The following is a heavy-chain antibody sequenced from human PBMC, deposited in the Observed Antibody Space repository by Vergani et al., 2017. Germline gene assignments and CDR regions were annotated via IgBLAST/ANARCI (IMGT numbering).Heavy chain of an antibody. Sequence: QVQLQESGPGLVKPSETLSLTCAVSGYSISSTYYWGWIRQPPGKGLEWIGSIYHSGSTYTNPSLKSRVTISVDTSKNQFSLKLSSVTAADTAVYYCARHRGDNDRGGMDVWGQGTTVTVSS. V-gene: IGHV4-38-2*01. J-gene: IGHJ6*02. D-gene: IGHD2-21*02. CDR2: IYHSGST. CDR3: ARHRGDNDRGGMDV. CDR1: GYSISSTYY.